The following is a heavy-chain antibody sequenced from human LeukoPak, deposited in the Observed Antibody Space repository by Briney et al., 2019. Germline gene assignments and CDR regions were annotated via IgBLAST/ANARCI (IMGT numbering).Heavy chain of an antibody. Sequence: GGSLRLSCAASGFTFSSYWMSWVRQAPGKGLEWVAFIRYDGSNKYYADSVKGRFTISRDNSKNTLYLQMNSLRAEDTAVYYCANLGFGLLDYWGQGTLVTVSS. V-gene: IGHV3-30*02. CDR1: GFTFSSYW. CDR3: ANLGFGLLDY. J-gene: IGHJ4*02. D-gene: IGHD3-16*01. CDR2: IRYDGSNK.